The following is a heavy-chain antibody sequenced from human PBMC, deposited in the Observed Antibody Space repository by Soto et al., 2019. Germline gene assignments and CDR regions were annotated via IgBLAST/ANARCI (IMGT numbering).Heavy chain of an antibody. J-gene: IGHJ6*03. D-gene: IGHD3-3*01. CDR1: GYSISSGGSVSNGGFY. V-gene: IGHV4-61*08. Sequence: SETLSLTCTVSGYSISSGGSVSNGGFYWSWIRQQPGAGLEWIGYSSYSGSTHYNPSLQSRVSISVDTSKNQFYMKLSSVTAADTAVYYFARVAGITIFGVVTHYYYMDVWGKGTTVTVSS. CDR2: SSYSGST. CDR3: ARVAGITIFGVVTHYYYMDV.